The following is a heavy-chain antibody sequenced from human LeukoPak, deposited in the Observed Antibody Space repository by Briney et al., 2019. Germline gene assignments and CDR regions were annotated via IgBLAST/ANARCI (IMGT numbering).Heavy chain of an antibody. V-gene: IGHV1-69*13. D-gene: IGHD2-15*01. J-gene: IGHJ6*04. CDR3: ARGSDIVVVVAAIPYYYGMDV. CDR2: IIPIFGIA. CDR1: GGTFSSYA. Sequence: SVKVSCKASGGTFSSYAISWVRQAPGQGLEWMGGIIPIFGIANYAQKFQGRVTITADESTSTAYMELGSLRSEDTAVYYCARGSDIVVVVAAIPYYYGMDVWGKGTTVTVSS.